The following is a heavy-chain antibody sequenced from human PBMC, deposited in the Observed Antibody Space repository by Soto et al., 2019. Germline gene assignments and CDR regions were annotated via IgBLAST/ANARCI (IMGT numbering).Heavy chain of an antibody. Sequence: QVQLVQSGAEVKKPGASVKVSCKASGYTFTSYDINWVRQATGQGLEWMGWMNPNSGNTGYAQKFQGRVTMTRNTSXXTXYXXLSSLRSEDTAVYYCARGRRYCISTSCSRRNGMDVWGQGTTVTVSS. D-gene: IGHD2-2*01. CDR2: MNPNSGNT. J-gene: IGHJ6*02. CDR1: GYTFTSYD. CDR3: ARGRRYCISTSCSRRNGMDV. V-gene: IGHV1-8*01.